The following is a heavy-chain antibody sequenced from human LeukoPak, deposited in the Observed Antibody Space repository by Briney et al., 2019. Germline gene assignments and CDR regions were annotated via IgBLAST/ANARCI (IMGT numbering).Heavy chain of an antibody. J-gene: IGHJ3*02. Sequence: GGSLRLSCASSGFTFRSFGMHWVRQAPGKGLEWVAFISYDEINQYYADSVKGRFTISRDNARKSLYLQVNGLRAEDTAVYYCARDSHITMIPGGSAFDIWGQGTMVTVSS. CDR1: GFTFRSFG. CDR2: ISYDEINQ. CDR3: ARDSHITMIPGGSAFDI. V-gene: IGHV3-33*08. D-gene: IGHD3-22*01.